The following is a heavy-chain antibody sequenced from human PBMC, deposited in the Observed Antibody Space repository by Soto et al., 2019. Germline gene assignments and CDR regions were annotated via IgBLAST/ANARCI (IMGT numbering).Heavy chain of an antibody. J-gene: IGHJ4*02. CDR1: GGSISSEGYY. Sequence: ASETLSLTCTVSGGSISSEGYYWSWFRRLPGKGLEWIGDIYYSGTTYHNPSLRSRLTISGDASKNQFSLKLSSVTAADTALYYCARGRGYSYGPYYFDYWGQGALVTVSS. D-gene: IGHD5-18*01. V-gene: IGHV4-31*03. CDR3: ARGRGYSYGPYYFDY. CDR2: IYYSGTT.